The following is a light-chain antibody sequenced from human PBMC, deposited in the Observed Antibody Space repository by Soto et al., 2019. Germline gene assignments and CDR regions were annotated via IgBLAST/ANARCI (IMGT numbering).Light chain of an antibody. CDR3: QHYGGSPRT. CDR2: GAS. V-gene: IGKV3-20*01. CDR1: QSVGGTF. J-gene: IGKJ1*01. Sequence: EIPLTQSPFTVSLSAGEGATLSCRASQSVGGTFLAWYQQKGGQAPRLLIHGASNRATGIPDRFSGSGSGTDFTLTISRLEPEDFAVYYCQHYGGSPRTFGQGTKVDIK.